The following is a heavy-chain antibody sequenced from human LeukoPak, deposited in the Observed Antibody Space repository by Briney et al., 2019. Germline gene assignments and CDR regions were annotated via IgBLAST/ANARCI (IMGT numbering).Heavy chain of an antibody. D-gene: IGHD2-2*01. V-gene: IGHV1-18*01. CDR1: GYTFTSYG. CDR2: ISAYNGNT. Sequence: ASVEVSCKASGYTFTSYGISWVRQAPGQGLEWMGWISAYNGNTNYAQKLQGRVTMTTDTSTSTAYMELRSLRSDDTAVYYCARGEGWYCSSTSCYDTYYYYGMDVWGQGTTVTVSS. CDR3: ARGEGWYCSSTSCYDTYYYYGMDV. J-gene: IGHJ6*02.